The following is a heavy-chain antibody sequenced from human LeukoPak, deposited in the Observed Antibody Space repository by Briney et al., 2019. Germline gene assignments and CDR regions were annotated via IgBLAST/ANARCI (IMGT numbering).Heavy chain of an antibody. CDR1: GGSISSGGYY. D-gene: IGHD4-23*01. J-gene: IGHJ4*02. CDR3: ARDTGSNAFDY. V-gene: IGHV4-31*03. Sequence: SETLSLTCTVSGGSISSGGYYWSWIRQHPGKGLEWIGYIYYSGSTYYNPSLKSRVTISVDTSKNQFSLKLSSETAADTAVYYCARDTGSNAFDYWGQGTLVTVSS. CDR2: IYYSGST.